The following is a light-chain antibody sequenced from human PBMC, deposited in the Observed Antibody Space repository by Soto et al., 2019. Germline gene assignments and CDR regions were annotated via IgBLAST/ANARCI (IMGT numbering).Light chain of an antibody. CDR1: SSDVGGYNF. J-gene: IGLJ1*01. Sequence: QSALTQPASVSGSPGQSISISCTGTSSDVGGYNFVSWYQQHPGKAPKLMIYEVFNRPSGISTRFSGSKSGNTASLTISGLQAEDEADYYCASYTSSSTLYVFGTGTKVTVL. V-gene: IGLV2-14*01. CDR2: EVF. CDR3: ASYTSSSTLYV.